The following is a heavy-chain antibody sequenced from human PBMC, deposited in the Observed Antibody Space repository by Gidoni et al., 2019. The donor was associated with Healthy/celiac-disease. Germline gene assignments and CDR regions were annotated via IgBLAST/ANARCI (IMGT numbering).Heavy chain of an antibody. J-gene: IGHJ6*04. D-gene: IGHD4-17*01. V-gene: IGHV1-46*03. CDR1: EYTFTSYY. CDR3: AREARTAATVTGRNYGMDV. Sequence: HVQLVQSGAEVKKPGASVTVSFKASEYTFTSYYMHWVRQAPGQGLEWMGIINPSGGSTSYGQKVQGGVTMTRDTSASTVYRELSSLRSEDTAVDYCAREARTAATVTGRNYGMDVWGKGTTVTVSS. CDR2: INPSGGST.